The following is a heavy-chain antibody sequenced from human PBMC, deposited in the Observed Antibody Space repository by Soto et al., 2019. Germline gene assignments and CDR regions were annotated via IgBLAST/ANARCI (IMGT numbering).Heavy chain of an antibody. Sequence: GGSLRLSCTASGFTFSSYSMNWVRQAPGKGLEWVSSIISSSSYIYYADSVKGRFTISRDNAKNSLYLQMNSLRAEDTAVYYCAKGHRQQLIRSHTFVYWCQGTLVTVSP. V-gene: IGHV3-21*04. CDR2: IISSSSYI. CDR1: GFTFSSYS. CDR3: AKGHRQQLIRSHTFVY. J-gene: IGHJ4*02. D-gene: IGHD6-13*01.